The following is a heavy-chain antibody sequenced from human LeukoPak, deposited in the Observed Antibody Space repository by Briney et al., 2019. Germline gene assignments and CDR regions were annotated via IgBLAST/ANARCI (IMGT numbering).Heavy chain of an antibody. J-gene: IGHJ4*02. Sequence: GGSLRLSCAVSGFNFRDHWMDWVRQAPGKGLEWVSYISSSGTTIYYADSVMGRFTISRDNAKNSLYLQMNSLRAEDTAVYYCARALTGFIPGNWGQGTLVTVSS. CDR3: ARALTGFIPGN. V-gene: IGHV3-11*01. CDR1: GFNFRDHW. CDR2: ISSSGTTI. D-gene: IGHD3-9*01.